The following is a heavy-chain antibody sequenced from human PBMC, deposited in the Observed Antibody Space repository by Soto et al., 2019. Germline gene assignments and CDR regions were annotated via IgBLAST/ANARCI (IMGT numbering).Heavy chain of an antibody. CDR1: GFTFSSYA. D-gene: IGHD3-10*01. Sequence: GGSLRLSCAASGFTFSSYAMSWVRQAPGKGLEWVSAISGSGGSTYYADSVKGRFTISRDNSKNTLYLQMNSLRAEDTSVYYWATGIWFGELLTSLDYWGQGTLVTVSS. J-gene: IGHJ4*02. V-gene: IGHV3-23*01. CDR2: ISGSGGST. CDR3: ATGIWFGELLTSLDY.